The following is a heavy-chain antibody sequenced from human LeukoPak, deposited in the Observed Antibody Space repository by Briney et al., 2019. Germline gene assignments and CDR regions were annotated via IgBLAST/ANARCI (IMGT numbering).Heavy chain of an antibody. CDR1: GYSISSGYY. J-gene: IGHJ4*02. CDR3: ARSRVTGPIDY. Sequence: NTSETLSLTCTVSGYSISSGYYWGWIRQPLGKGLEWIGSIYHSGSTYYNPSLKSRVTISVDTSKNQFSLKLSSVTAADTAVYYCARSRVTGPIDYWGQGTLVTVSS. V-gene: IGHV4-38-2*02. D-gene: IGHD2-21*02. CDR2: IYHSGST.